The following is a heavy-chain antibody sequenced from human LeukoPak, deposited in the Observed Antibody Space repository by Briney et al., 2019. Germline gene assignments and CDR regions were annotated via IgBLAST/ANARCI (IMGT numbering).Heavy chain of an antibody. CDR1: GFTFSSYA. D-gene: IGHD5-24*01. CDR3: ARDPRSRDGYNRDY. Sequence: PGGSLRLSCAASGFTFSSYAMSWVRQAPGKGLEWVSSISSSSSYIYYADSVKGRFTISRDNAKNSLYLQMNSLRAEDTAVYYCARDPRSRDGYNRDYWGQGTLVTVSS. J-gene: IGHJ4*02. CDR2: ISSSSSYI. V-gene: IGHV3-21*01.